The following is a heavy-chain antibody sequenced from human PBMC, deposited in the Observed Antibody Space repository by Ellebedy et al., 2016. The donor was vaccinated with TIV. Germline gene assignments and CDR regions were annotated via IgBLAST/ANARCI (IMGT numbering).Heavy chain of an antibody. Sequence: MPSETLSLTCTVSSYSISSGYYWGWIRQPPGKGLEWLGNIFQTGRTYYNPSLKSRLTVSVDTSKNQFSLEVNSMTAADTAVYYCARVDGGSFDYWGQGALVTVSS. CDR2: IFQTGRT. V-gene: IGHV4-38-2*02. CDR1: SYSISSGYY. D-gene: IGHD5-24*01. J-gene: IGHJ4*02. CDR3: ARVDGGSFDY.